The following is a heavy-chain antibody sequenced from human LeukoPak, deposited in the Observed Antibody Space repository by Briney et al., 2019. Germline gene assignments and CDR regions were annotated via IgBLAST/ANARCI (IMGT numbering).Heavy chain of an antibody. D-gene: IGHD6-13*01. J-gene: IGHJ4*02. V-gene: IGHV3-30*04. Sequence: PGGSLRLSCAASGFTFSSYAMHWVRQAPGKGLEWVAVISYDGSNKYYADSVKGRFTTSRDNAKNSLYLQMNNLRAEDTAVYYCLRDRGYSTYDCWGKGTLVTVSS. CDR2: ISYDGSNK. CDR1: GFTFSSYA. CDR3: LRDRGYSTYDC.